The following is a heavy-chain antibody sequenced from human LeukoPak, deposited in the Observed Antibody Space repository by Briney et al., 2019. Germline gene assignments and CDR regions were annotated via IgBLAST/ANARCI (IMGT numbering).Heavy chain of an antibody. Sequence: SETLSLTCTVTGGSISSYYWRCMRHPPGGTVEWNGFSYYNQRTNYNHSLTRQVTISVHTSKNQYSLNLRSVTAADTAVFDYVRGSTVTSFTYWGQGTLVTVSP. D-gene: IGHD4-17*01. CDR3: VRGSTVTSFTY. CDR1: GGSISSYY. V-gene: IGHV4-59*01. J-gene: IGHJ4*02. CDR2: SYYNQRT.